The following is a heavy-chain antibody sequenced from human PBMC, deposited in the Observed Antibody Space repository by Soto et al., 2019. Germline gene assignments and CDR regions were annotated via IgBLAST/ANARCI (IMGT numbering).Heavy chain of an antibody. CDR3: AREEWEGSGSIFDY. CDR1: GGSISSGGYY. CDR2: IYYSGST. Sequence: PSETLSLTCTVSGGSISSGGYYWSWIRQHPGKGLEWIGYIYYSGSTYYNPSLKSRVTISVDTSKNQFSLKLSSVTAADTAVYYCAREEWEGSGSIFDYWGQGTLVTVSS. J-gene: IGHJ4*02. V-gene: IGHV4-31*03. D-gene: IGHD3-10*01.